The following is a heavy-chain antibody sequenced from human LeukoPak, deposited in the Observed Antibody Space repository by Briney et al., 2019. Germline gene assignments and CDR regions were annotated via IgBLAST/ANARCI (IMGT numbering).Heavy chain of an antibody. CDR1: GFTFSSYA. Sequence: GGSLRLSCAASGFTFSSYAMTWVRQAPGKGLEWVSGISGSGGSTYHADSVKGRFTISRDNSKNTLYLQMNSLRAEDTAVYYCAKDVVVTTTAYFDYWGQGTLVTVSS. CDR3: AKDVVVTTTAYFDY. V-gene: IGHV3-23*01. CDR2: ISGSGGST. D-gene: IGHD2-21*02. J-gene: IGHJ4*02.